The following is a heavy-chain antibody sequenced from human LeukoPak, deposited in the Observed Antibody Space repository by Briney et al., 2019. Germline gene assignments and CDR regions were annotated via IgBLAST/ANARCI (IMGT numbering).Heavy chain of an antibody. D-gene: IGHD1-26*01. CDR1: GFTFSSYA. V-gene: IGHV3-23*01. CDR2: ISGSGGST. CDR3: AKDRAPSGSYPPAPDEGFDY. J-gene: IGHJ4*02. Sequence: PGGSLRLSCAASGFTFSSYAMSWVRQAPGKGLEWVAAISGSGGSTYYADSVKGRFTISRDNSKNTLYLQMNSLRAEATAVYYCAKDRAPSGSYPPAPDEGFDYWGQGTLVTVSS.